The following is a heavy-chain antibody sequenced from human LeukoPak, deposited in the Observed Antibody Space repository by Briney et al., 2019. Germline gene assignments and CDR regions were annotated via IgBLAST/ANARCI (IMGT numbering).Heavy chain of an antibody. CDR1: GFTVSSNY. Sequence: GGSLRLSCAASGFTVSSNYMGWVRQAPGKGLEWVSVIYSGGSTYYPDSVKGRFTISRDNSKNTLYLEMNSLRAEDTAVYYCARLAVAYFDSWGRGTLVTVSS. CDR3: ARLAVAYFDS. CDR2: IYSGGST. D-gene: IGHD5-12*01. V-gene: IGHV3-66*04. J-gene: IGHJ4*02.